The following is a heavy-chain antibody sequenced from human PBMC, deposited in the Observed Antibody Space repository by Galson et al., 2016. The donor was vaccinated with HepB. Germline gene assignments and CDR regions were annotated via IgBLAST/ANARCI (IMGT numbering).Heavy chain of an antibody. D-gene: IGHD6-13*01. CDR2: IKQDGSEK. CDR3: ARDLLNLAAPDY. Sequence: SLRLSCAASGFTFSSYWMSWVRQAPGKGLEWVANIKQDGSEKYYVDSVKGRFTISRDNAKNSLYLQMNSLKAEDTAVYYCARDLLNLAAPDYWGQGTLVTVSS. V-gene: IGHV3-7*03. CDR1: GFTFSSYW. J-gene: IGHJ4*02.